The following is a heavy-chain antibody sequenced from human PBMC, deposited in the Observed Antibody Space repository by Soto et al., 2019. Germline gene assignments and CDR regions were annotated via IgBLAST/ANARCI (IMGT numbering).Heavy chain of an antibody. J-gene: IGHJ4*02. CDR2: INPSSGAT. CDR3: ASTYSYDSSVYERGAFDF. CDR1: GYTFIGYS. V-gene: IGHV1-2*06. Sequence: ASVKVSCKASGYTFIGYSMHWVRQAPGQGLEWMGRINPSSGATVYAQKFQGRVTMTRATPSSTAYQVLYGLRPDDAAVYYCASTYSYDSSVYERGAFDFWGQGNLVTVSS. D-gene: IGHD3-22*01.